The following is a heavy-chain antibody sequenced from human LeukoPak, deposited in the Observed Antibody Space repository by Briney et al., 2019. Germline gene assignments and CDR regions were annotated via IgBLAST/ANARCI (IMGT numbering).Heavy chain of an antibody. Sequence: PGGSLRLSCAASGFTFNTYWMNWVRQAPGKGLEWVANINPDGSEKYLVDSVKGRFSISRDNANNLVYLQMNSLRAEDTAVYYCARGSRRHYDAFDIWGQGTMVTVSS. V-gene: IGHV3-7*01. CDR2: INPDGSEK. J-gene: IGHJ3*02. CDR1: GFTFNTYW. CDR3: ARGSRRHYDAFDI.